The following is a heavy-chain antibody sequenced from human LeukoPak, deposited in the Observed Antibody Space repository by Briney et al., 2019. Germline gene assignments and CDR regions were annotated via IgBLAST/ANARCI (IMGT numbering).Heavy chain of an antibody. Sequence: GGSLRLSCAASGFTVSSNYMSWVRQAPGKGLEWVSVIYSGGSTYYADSVKGRFTISRDNSKNTLYLQMNSLRAEDTAVYYCAKGFYYDSSGYHGFDYWGQGTLVTVSS. CDR1: GFTVSSNY. J-gene: IGHJ4*02. CDR2: IYSGGST. V-gene: IGHV3-53*01. D-gene: IGHD3-22*01. CDR3: AKGFYYDSSGYHGFDY.